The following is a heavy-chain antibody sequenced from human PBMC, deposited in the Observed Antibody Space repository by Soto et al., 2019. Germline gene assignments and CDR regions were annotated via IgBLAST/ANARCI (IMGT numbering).Heavy chain of an antibody. CDR3: ARGWGRIFAY. J-gene: IGHJ4*02. Sequence: QVQLQQWGAGLLKPSETLSLTCAVYGGSFSGYYWSWIRQPPGKGLEWIGEINHSGSTNNNPSLKSPATTPVATSKNQSSLKLSSVTAADTAVYYCARGWGRIFAYWGQGTLVTVSS. CDR1: GGSFSGYY. V-gene: IGHV4-34*04. D-gene: IGHD7-27*01. CDR2: INHSGST.